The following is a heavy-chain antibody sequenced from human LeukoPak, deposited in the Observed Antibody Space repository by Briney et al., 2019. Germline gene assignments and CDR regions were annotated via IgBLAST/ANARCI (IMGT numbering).Heavy chain of an antibody. CDR1: GFTFGAYW. V-gene: IGHV3-7*01. J-gene: IGHJ6*02. D-gene: IGHD4-11*01. CDR3: ASLGYSKGYYYGMDV. Sequence: PGGSLRLSCAASGFTFGAYWVTWVRQAPGKGLEWVADINEDGSEKHYLDSVKGRFTISRDNAKNTLYLQMNSLRAEDTALYYCASLGYSKGYYYGMDVWGQGTTVTVSS. CDR2: INEDGSEK.